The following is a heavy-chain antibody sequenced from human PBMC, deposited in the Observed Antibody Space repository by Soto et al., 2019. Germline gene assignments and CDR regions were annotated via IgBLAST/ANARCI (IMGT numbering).Heavy chain of an antibody. Sequence: SETLSLTCTVSGGSISSGGYYWSWIRQHPGKGLEWIGYIYYSGSTYYNPSLKSRVTISVDTSKDQFSLKLSSVTAADTAVYYCARDSPYYYYGMDVWGQGTTVTVSS. CDR3: ARDSPYYYYGMDV. CDR2: IYYSGST. CDR1: GGSISSGGYY. V-gene: IGHV4-31*03. J-gene: IGHJ6*02.